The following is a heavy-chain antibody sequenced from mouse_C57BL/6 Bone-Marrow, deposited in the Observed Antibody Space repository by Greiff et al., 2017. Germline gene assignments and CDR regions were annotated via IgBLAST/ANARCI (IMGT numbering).Heavy chain of an antibody. CDR2: IDPANGNT. Sequence: VQLQQSVAELVRPGASVKLSCTASGFYIKNTYMHWVKQRPEQGLEWIGRIDPANGNTKYAPKFQGKATITADTSSNTAYLQLSSLTSEDTAIYYCARRNDGYYYAMDYWGQGTSVTVSS. J-gene: IGHJ4*01. CDR1: GFYIKNTY. V-gene: IGHV14-3*01. CDR3: ARRNDGYYYAMDY. D-gene: IGHD2-3*01.